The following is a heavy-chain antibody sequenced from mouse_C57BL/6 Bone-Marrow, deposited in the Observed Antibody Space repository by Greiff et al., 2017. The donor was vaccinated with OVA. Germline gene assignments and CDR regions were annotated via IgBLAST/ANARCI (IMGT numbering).Heavy chain of an antibody. J-gene: IGHJ3*01. V-gene: IGHV7-3*01. Sequence: VQLKESGGGLVQPGGSLSLSCAASGFTFTDYYMSWVRQPPGKALEWLGLISNKANGYTTEYSAYVKGRLTISRDNYECILYRRMNARRSEDYATEYCGSLSYDGYYVFAYWGQGTLVTVSA. D-gene: IGHD2-3*01. CDR1: GFTFTDYY. CDR2: ISNKANGYTT. CDR3: GSLSYDGYYVFAY.